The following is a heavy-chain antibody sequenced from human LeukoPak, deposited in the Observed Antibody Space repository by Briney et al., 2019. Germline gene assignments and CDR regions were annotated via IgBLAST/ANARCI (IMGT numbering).Heavy chain of an antibody. CDR3: AKIRIVVVITDDAFDI. J-gene: IGHJ3*02. CDR2: ISGSGGST. Sequence: PGGSLRLSCAASGFTFSSYGMSWVRQAPGKGLEWVSAISGSGGSTYYADSVKGRFTISRDNSKNTLYLQMNSLRAEDTAVYYCAKIRIVVVITDDAFDIWGQGTMVTVSS. CDR1: GFTFSSYG. V-gene: IGHV3-23*01. D-gene: IGHD3-22*01.